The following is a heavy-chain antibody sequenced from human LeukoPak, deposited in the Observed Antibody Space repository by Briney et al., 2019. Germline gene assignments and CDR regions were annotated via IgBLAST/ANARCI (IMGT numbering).Heavy chain of an antibody. D-gene: IGHD3-10*01. CDR1: GFTFSSHG. J-gene: IGHJ4*02. CDR2: ISGSGDNT. V-gene: IGHV3-23*01. Sequence: GGSLRLSCAASGFTFSSHGMSWVRQAPGKGLEWVSTISGSGDNTYYADSVKGRFTISRDNSKNTLYLQVNSLRAEDTAVYYCARVTYGSGTYGAFDYWGQGTLVTVSS. CDR3: ARVTYGSGTYGAFDY.